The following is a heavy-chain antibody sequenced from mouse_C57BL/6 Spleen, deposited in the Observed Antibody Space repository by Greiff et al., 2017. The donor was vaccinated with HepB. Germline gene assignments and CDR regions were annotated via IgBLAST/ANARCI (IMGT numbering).Heavy chain of an antibody. CDR1: GFTFSSYA. CDR3: AREDDSAWFAY. CDR2: ISDGGSYT. Sequence: EVMLVESGGGLVKPGGSLKLSCAASGFTFSSYAMSWVRQTPEKRLEWVATISDGGSYTYYPDNVKGRFTISRDNAKNNLYLQMSHLKSEDTAMDYWAREDDSAWFAYWGQGTLVTVSA. J-gene: IGHJ3*01. V-gene: IGHV5-4*01. D-gene: IGHD2-4*01.